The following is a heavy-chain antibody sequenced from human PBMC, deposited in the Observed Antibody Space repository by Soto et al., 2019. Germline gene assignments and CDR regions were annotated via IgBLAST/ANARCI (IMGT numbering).Heavy chain of an antibody. Sequence: QVQLVQSGAEVKKPGSSVKVSCKASGGTFSSYAISWVRQAPGQGLEWMGGIIPIFGTANYAQKFQGRVTMTAYESTSTADMELSSLRSEDTDVYYCARAPRAVAGTNYFDYWGQGTLVTVSS. CDR2: IIPIFGTA. D-gene: IGHD6-19*01. CDR1: GGTFSSYA. CDR3: ARAPRAVAGTNYFDY. J-gene: IGHJ4*02. V-gene: IGHV1-69*01.